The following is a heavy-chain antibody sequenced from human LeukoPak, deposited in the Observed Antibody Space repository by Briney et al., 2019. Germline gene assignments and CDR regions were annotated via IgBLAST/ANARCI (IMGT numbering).Heavy chain of an antibody. J-gene: IGHJ4*02. CDR1: GFTFSSYW. CDR3: VRDGAAAVPFDY. D-gene: IGHD6-13*01. Sequence: GGSLRLSCAASGFTFSSYWMHWVRQAPRKGLVCVSYIKTDGTTTGYADSVKGRFTISRDNAKNTLYLQMNSLRAEDTAVYYCVRDGAAAVPFDYWGQGALVTVSS. CDR2: IKTDGTTT. V-gene: IGHV3-74*01.